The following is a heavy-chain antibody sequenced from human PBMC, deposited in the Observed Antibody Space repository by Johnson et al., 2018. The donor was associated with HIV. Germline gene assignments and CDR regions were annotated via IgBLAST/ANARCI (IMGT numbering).Heavy chain of an antibody. CDR3: ARDLIVGASGSDAFDV. CDR1: GFTFDDYG. CDR2: INWNGGSI. D-gene: IGHD1-26*01. V-gene: IGHV3-20*04. J-gene: IGHJ3*01. Sequence: VQLVESGGGVVRPGGSLRLSCAASGFTFDDYGMSWVRQVPGQGLEWVSGINWNGGSIGYAESVKGRFTISRDNAKNSLYLQMNSLRAEDTALYYCARDLIVGASGSDAFDVWGQGTAVTVSS.